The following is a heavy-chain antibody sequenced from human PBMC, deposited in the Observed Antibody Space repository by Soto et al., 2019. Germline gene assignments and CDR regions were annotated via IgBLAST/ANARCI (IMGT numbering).Heavy chain of an antibody. CDR2: ISSGSYT. D-gene: IGHD3-22*01. J-gene: IGHJ4*02. V-gene: IGHV3-21*01. Sequence: GGSLRLSCVASGFTLSSNSMTWVRQAPGKGLEWVASISSGSYTHYADSVKGRFTISRDNANKSLYLQMNSLRAEDTAVYHCARDLGYYDSSGYFDYWGQGTLVTVSS. CDR1: GFTLSSNS. CDR3: ARDLGYYDSSGYFDY.